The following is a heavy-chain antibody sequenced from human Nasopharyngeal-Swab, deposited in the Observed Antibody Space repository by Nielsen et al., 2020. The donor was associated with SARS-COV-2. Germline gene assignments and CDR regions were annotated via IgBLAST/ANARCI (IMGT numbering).Heavy chain of an antibody. D-gene: IGHD6-13*01. J-gene: IGHJ5*02. V-gene: IGHV4-39*01. CDR3: ARHWDLAAAQWFDP. CDR1: GGSISSSSYY. CDR2: IYYSGST. Sequence: GSLRLSCTVSGGSISSSSYYWGWIRQPPGKGLEWIGSIYYSGSTYYNSSLKSRVTISVDTSKNQFSLKLSSVTAADTAVYYCARHWDLAAAQWFDPWGQGTLVTVSS.